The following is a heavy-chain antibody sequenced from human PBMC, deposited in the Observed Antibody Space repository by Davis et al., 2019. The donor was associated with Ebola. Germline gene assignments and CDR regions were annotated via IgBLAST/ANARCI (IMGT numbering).Heavy chain of an antibody. CDR3: ARHGVAAGNWFDP. J-gene: IGHJ5*02. Sequence: PSETLSLTCTVSGGSVSSGSYYWSWIRQPPGKGLEWIGYIYYSGSTNYNPSLKSRVTISVDTSKNQFSLKLSSVTAADTAVYYCARHGVAAGNWFDPWGQGTLVTVSS. V-gene: IGHV4-61*01. CDR1: GGSVSSGSYY. D-gene: IGHD6-13*01. CDR2: IYYSGST.